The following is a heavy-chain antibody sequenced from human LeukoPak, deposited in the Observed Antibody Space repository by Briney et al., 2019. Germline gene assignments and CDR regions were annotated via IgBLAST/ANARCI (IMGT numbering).Heavy chain of an antibody. CDR1: GYTFTSYG. CDR3: AREVALGGVKEFDY. CDR2: IIPIFGTA. J-gene: IGHJ4*02. Sequence: SVKVSCKASGYTFTSYGISWVRQAPGQGLEWMGGIIPIFGTANYAQKFQGRVTITADESTSTAYMELSSLRSEDTAVYYCAREVALGGVKEFDYWGQGTLVTVSS. V-gene: IGHV1-69*13. D-gene: IGHD3-16*01.